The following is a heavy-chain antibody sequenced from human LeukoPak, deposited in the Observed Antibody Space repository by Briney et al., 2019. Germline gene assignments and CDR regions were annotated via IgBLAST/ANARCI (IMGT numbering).Heavy chain of an antibody. CDR3: ARGLLAAAGTNDAFDI. CDR2: INPSGGST. D-gene: IGHD6-13*01. V-gene: IGHV1-46*01. Sequence: ASVKVSCKASGYTFTSYYMHWVRQAPGQGLEWMGIINPSGGSTSYAQKFQGRVTMTRGTSTSTVYMELSSLRSEDTAVYYCARGLLAAAGTNDAFDIWGQGTMVTVSS. J-gene: IGHJ3*02. CDR1: GYTFTSYY.